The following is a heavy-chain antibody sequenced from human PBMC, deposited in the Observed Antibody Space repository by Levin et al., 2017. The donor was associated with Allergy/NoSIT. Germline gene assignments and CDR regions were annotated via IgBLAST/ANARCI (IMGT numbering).Heavy chain of an antibody. CDR2: INPSGGST. Sequence: WASVKVSCKASGYTFTSYYMHWVRQAPGQGLEWMGIINPSGGSTSYAQKFQGRVTMTRDTSTSTVYMELSSLRSEDTAVYYCAREGCSGGSCFEDHDAFDIWGQGTMVTVSS. CDR3: AREGCSGGSCFEDHDAFDI. V-gene: IGHV1-46*01. D-gene: IGHD2-15*01. CDR1: GYTFTSYY. J-gene: IGHJ3*02.